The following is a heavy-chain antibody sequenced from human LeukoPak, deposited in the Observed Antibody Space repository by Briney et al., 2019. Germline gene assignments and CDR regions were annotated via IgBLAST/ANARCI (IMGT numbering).Heavy chain of an antibody. V-gene: IGHV3-74*01. Sequence: GGSLRLSCAASGFTFSSYWMYWVRQPPGKGLVWVSHINNDGSGTSYADSVKGRFTVSRDNAKNTLYLQVNSLRAEDTAVYYCARGIEAAGSDYWGQGTLVTVSS. CDR2: INNDGSGT. CDR3: ARGIEAAGSDY. CDR1: GFTFSSYW. D-gene: IGHD6-13*01. J-gene: IGHJ4*02.